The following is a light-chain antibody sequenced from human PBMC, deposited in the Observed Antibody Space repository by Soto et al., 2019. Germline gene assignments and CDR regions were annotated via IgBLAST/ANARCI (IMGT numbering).Light chain of an antibody. J-gene: IGKJ4*01. CDR1: QSITSW. Sequence: RASQSITSWLAWYQQKPGKAPKVLIYDASSLQSGVPSRFSGSGSGTEFTLTISSLQPDDFATYYCQQYNSYPLTFGGGTKVDIK. V-gene: IGKV1-5*01. CDR3: QQYNSYPLT. CDR2: DAS.